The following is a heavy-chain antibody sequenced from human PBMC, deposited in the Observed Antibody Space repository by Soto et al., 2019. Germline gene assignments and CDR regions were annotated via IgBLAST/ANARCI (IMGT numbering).Heavy chain of an antibody. J-gene: IGHJ6*02. Sequence: QVQLVQSGAEVKRPGSSVKVSCKASGDMFRNSAFTWVRQAPGQGLAWMGVIIPLFRKTNVAQNFQGRVTFTAGESTRWLYMEASSLTSEDTAVYYCARARLSNGDPNIYFFYGLDVWGQGTTITVSS. CDR2: IIPLFRKT. D-gene: IGHD3-10*01. CDR1: GDMFRNSA. V-gene: IGHV1-69*01. CDR3: ARARLSNGDPNIYFFYGLDV.